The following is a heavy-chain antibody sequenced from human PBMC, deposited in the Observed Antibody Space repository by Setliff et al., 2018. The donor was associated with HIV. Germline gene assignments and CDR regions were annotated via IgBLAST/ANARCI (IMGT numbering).Heavy chain of an antibody. CDR1: GFTFTNAW. CDR3: ARRAYCSSTTCFDN. D-gene: IGHD2-2*01. CDR2: IGRSGGST. V-gene: IGHV3-23*01. J-gene: IGHJ4*02. Sequence: GGSLRLSCAASGFTFTNAWMTWVRQAPGKGLEWVSTIGRSGGSTYYADSLKGRFTISRDTSKNTLYLQMSSLRAEDTAVYYCARRAYCSSTTCFDNWGQGTLVTVSS.